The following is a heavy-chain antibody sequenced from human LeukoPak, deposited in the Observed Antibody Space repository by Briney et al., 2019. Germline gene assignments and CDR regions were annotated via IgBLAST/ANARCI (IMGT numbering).Heavy chain of an antibody. CDR1: GGSISSSSYY. J-gene: IGHJ4*02. CDR2: IYYSGST. V-gene: IGHV4-39*01. Sequence: KTSETLSLTCTVSGGSISSSSYYWGWIRQPPGKGLEWIGSIYYSGSTYYNPSLKSRVTISVDTSKNQFSLKLSSVTAADTAVYYCARLSDFGGKVDYWGQGTLVTVSS. CDR3: ARLSDFGGKVDY. D-gene: IGHD4-23*01.